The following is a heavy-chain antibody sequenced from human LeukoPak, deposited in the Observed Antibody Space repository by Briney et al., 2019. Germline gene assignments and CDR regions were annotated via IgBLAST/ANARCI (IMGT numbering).Heavy chain of an antibody. V-gene: IGHV3-53*01. J-gene: IGHJ4*02. Sequence: GGSLRLSCAASGFTVSSNYMSWVRQAPGKGLEWVSVIYSGGNTYYADSVKGRFTISRDNSKNTLYLQMNSLRAEDTAVYYCARESYARGYSYGFDYWGQGTLFTVSS. CDR3: ARESYARGYSYGFDY. D-gene: IGHD5-18*01. CDR1: GFTVSSNY. CDR2: IYSGGNT.